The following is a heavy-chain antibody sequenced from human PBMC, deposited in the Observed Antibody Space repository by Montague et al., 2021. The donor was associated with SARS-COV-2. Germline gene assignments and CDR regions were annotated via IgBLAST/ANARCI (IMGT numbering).Heavy chain of an antibody. CDR2: INHSGST. V-gene: IGHV4-34*01. CDR3: ARMRAVLLWFGESTYFDY. D-gene: IGHD3-10*01. Sequence: SETLSLTCTVSGGSFSGYYWSWIRQPPGKGLEWIGYINHSGSTNYNPSLKSRVTISVDTSKNQFSLKLSSVTAADTAVYYCARMRAVLLWFGESTYFDYWGQGTLVTVSS. CDR1: GGSFSGYY. J-gene: IGHJ4*02.